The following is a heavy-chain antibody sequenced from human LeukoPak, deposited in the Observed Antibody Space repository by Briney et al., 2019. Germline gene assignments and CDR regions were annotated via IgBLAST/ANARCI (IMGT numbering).Heavy chain of an antibody. CDR1: GFTFSSYA. V-gene: IGHV3-64*01. J-gene: IGHJ4*02. CDR2: ISSNGGST. Sequence: GGSLRLSCAASGFTFSSYAMHWVRQAPGKGLEYVSAISSNGGSTYYANSVKGRFTISRDNSKNTLYLQMGSLRAEGMAVYYCARGLSSSYLIDYWGQGTLVTVSS. CDR3: ARGLSSSYLIDY. D-gene: IGHD6-6*01.